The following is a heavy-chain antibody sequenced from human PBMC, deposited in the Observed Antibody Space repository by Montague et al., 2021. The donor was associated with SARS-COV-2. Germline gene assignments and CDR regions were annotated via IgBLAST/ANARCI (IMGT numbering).Heavy chain of an antibody. CDR2: IYSSGST. V-gene: IGHV4-39*07. Sequence: SETLSLTCTVSGGSISSSSYYWGWIRQPPGKRLECIGRIYSSGSTYYNPSLKSRVTISVDTSKNHFSLKLSSVTAADTAVYYCARTAWLRGYFDLWGRGTLVTVSS. J-gene: IGHJ2*01. D-gene: IGHD5-12*01. CDR3: ARTAWLRGYFDL. CDR1: GGSISSSSYY.